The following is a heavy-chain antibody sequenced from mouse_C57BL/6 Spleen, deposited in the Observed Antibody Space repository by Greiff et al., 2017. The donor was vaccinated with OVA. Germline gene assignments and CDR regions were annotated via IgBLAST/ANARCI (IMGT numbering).Heavy chain of an antibody. Sequence: VQLQQPGAELVRPGSSVKLSCKASGYTFTSYWMDWVKQRPGQGLEWIGNIYPSDSETHYNQKFKDKATLTVDKSSSTAYMQLSSLTSEDSAVYYCASRLGRRYYFDYWGQGTTLTVSS. CDR1: GYTFTSYW. V-gene: IGHV1-61*01. D-gene: IGHD4-1*01. J-gene: IGHJ2*01. CDR3: ASRLGRRYYFDY. CDR2: IYPSDSET.